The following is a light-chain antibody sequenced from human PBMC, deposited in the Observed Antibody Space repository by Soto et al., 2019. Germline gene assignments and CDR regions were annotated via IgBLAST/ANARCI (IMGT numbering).Light chain of an antibody. Sequence: QPVLTQPPSVSGAPGQRVTLSCTGNGSNFGTGFDIHWYQQFPGTAPKLLIYGNSNRPSGVPDRFSGSKSGTSASLSITGLQAEDEADYYCQAYDTSLRVVFGGGTKLTVL. CDR2: GNS. V-gene: IGLV1-40*01. CDR3: QAYDTSLRVV. CDR1: GSNFGTGFD. J-gene: IGLJ3*02.